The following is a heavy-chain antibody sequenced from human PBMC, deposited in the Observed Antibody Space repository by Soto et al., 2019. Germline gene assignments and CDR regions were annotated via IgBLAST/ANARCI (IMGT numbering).Heavy chain of an antibody. CDR2: ISSSSSYI. J-gene: IGHJ4*02. CDR3: ARAPVIYYFDY. Sequence: PGGSLRLSCAASGFTFSSYSMNWVRQAPGKGLEWVSSISSSSSYIYYADSVKGRFTISRDNAKNSLYLQMNSLRAEDTVVYYCARAPVIYYFDYWGQGTLVTVSS. V-gene: IGHV3-21*01. D-gene: IGHD3-16*02. CDR1: GFTFSSYS.